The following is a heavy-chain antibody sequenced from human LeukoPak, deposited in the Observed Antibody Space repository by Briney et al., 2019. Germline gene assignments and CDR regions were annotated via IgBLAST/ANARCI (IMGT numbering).Heavy chain of an antibody. J-gene: IGHJ6*03. CDR1: GDSISGYY. Sequence: SETLSLTCTVSGDSISGYYWSWIRQPAGKGLEWIGRIYASGSTNYNPSLRSRVTMSVDTSKSQFSLTLSSVTAADTAVYYCARSYSSSWTSYYYYYMDVWGKGTTVTVSS. CDR2: IYASGST. CDR3: ARSYSSSWTSYYYYYMDV. D-gene: IGHD6-13*01. V-gene: IGHV4-4*07.